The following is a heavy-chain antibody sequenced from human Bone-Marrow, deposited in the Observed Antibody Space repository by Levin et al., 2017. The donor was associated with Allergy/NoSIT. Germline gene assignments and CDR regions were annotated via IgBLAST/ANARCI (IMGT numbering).Heavy chain of an antibody. CDR1: GFPFSTSA. J-gene: IGHJ6*02. CDR3: ARGLRGANSGMDI. D-gene: IGHD4/OR15-4a*01. CDR2: ISFDGSIS. V-gene: IGHV3-30-3*01. Sequence: LSLTCAASGFPFSTSAMHWVRQAPGRGLSWVAVISFDGSISYYSDSVKDRFTVSRDNSKNPVSLQLNSLRIEDTGVYYCARGLRGANSGMDIWGQGTSVIVSS.